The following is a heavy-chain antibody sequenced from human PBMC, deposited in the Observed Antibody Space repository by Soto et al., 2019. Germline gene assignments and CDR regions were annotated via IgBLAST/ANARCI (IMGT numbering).Heavy chain of an antibody. J-gene: IGHJ4*02. V-gene: IGHV3-23*01. CDR2: TGATGRTT. CDR3: ATVHNTSRSFDY. CDR1: GFTFNIYA. Sequence: GGSLRLSCAASGFTFNIYAMTWVRQAPGKGLEWVSTTGATGRTTYYSDAVKGRFTVSRDNSKNTLDLQMSNLRAEDTAVYYCATVHNTSRSFDYWGQGPLVTVSS. D-gene: IGHD1-20*01.